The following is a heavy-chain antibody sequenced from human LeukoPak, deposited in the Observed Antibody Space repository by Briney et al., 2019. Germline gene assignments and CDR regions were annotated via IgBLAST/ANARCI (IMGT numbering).Heavy chain of an antibody. Sequence: PSQTLSLTCTVSGGSISSGSYYWSWIRQPAGKGLEWIGRIYTSGSTNYNPSLNSRATISVDTSKNQFSLKLSSVTAADTAVYYCARETNEGSDYWGQGTLVTVSS. CDR3: ARETNEGSDY. CDR2: IYTSGST. CDR1: GGSISSGSYY. J-gene: IGHJ4*02. V-gene: IGHV4-61*02.